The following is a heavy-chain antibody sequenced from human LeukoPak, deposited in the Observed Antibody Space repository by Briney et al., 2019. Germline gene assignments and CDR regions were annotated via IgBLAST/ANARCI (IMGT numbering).Heavy chain of an antibody. Sequence: PGGSLRLSCAASGFTFSSYSMNWVRQAPGKGLEWVSSISSSSSYIYYADSVKGRFTISRDNAKNSLYLQMKSLRAEDTAAYYCARAPSIGYSSSRLDYWGQGTLVTVSS. D-gene: IGHD6-13*01. CDR3: ARAPSIGYSSSRLDY. CDR2: ISSSSSYI. J-gene: IGHJ4*02. V-gene: IGHV3-21*01. CDR1: GFTFSSYS.